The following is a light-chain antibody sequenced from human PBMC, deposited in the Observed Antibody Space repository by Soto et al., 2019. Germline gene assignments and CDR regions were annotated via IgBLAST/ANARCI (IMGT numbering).Light chain of an antibody. Sequence: QSALIQPASVSGSPGQSITLSCTGTSSDVGANDFVSWYQQHPGKAPKLMIYDVNNRPSGVSNRFSGSKSGNTASLTISGLQAEDEADYYCSSYASSRIYVIFGGGTKLTVL. V-gene: IGLV2-14*03. CDR1: SSDVGANDF. CDR3: SSYASSRIYVI. CDR2: DVN. J-gene: IGLJ2*01.